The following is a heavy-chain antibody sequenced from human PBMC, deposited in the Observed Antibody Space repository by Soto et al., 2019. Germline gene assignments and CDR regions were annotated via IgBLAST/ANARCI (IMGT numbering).Heavy chain of an antibody. CDR3: ARDQGRYYDSSGYSRYGMDV. J-gene: IGHJ6*02. Sequence: GGSLRLSCAASGFTFSSYAMHWVRQAPGKGLEWVAVISYDGSNKYYADSVKGRFTISRDNSKNTLYLQMNSLRAEDTAVYYCARDQGRYYDSSGYSRYGMDVWGQGTTVTVSS. CDR2: ISYDGSNK. V-gene: IGHV3-30-3*01. D-gene: IGHD3-22*01. CDR1: GFTFSSYA.